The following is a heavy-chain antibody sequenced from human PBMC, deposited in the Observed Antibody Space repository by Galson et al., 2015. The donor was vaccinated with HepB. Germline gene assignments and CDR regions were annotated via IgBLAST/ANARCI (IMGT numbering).Heavy chain of an antibody. CDR3: ARDLHLLWSQGFDS. CDR1: GFTFTTYG. Sequence: SLRLSCAASGFTFTTYGMHWVRQSPGKGLEWVAVMSSDGTDKYADSVKGRFTISRDNAKNSLFLQMNRLRDEDTAVYYCARDLHLLWSQGFDSWGQGTLVTV. J-gene: IGHJ4*02. V-gene: IGHV3-30*03. CDR2: MSSDGTDK. D-gene: IGHD3-10*01.